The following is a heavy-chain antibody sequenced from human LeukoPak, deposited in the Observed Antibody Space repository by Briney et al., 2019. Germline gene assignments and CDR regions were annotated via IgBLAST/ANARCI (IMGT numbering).Heavy chain of an antibody. CDR2: INPNSGGT. CDR3: ARVYRSSTSCYTRFDY. CDR1: GYTFTGYY. J-gene: IGHJ4*02. V-gene: IGHV1-2*02. Sequence: GASVKVSCKASGYTFTGYYMHWVRQAPGQGLEWMGWINPNSGGTNYAQKFQGRVTMTRDTSISTAYMELSRLRSDDTAVYYCARVYRSSTSCYTRFDYWGQGTLVTVSS. D-gene: IGHD2-2*02.